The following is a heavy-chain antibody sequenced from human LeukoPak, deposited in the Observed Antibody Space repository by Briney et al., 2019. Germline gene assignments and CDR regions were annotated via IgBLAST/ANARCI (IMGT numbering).Heavy chain of an antibody. D-gene: IGHD5-12*01. V-gene: IGHV3-64*02. CDR1: GFTFSTYA. CDR2: ISSSGGST. CDR3: ARVGYNGYYDY. J-gene: IGHJ4*02. Sequence: GGSLRLSCAASGFTFSTYAMHWVRQAPGKGLEYVSSISSSGGSTYHAAPVKGRFTISRDNSKNTLYLQMGSLRAEDMAAYYCARVGYNGYYDYWGQGTLVTVSS.